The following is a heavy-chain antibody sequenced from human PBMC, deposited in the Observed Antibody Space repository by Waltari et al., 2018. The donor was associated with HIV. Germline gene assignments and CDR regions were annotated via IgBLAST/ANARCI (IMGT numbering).Heavy chain of an antibody. J-gene: IGHJ3*02. CDR1: GFTFDNDG. Sequence: EMQLVESGGGLVQPGRSLRLSCSASGFTFDNDGIHWVRQAPGKGLGCVLGCWWNSEQGAHANAVKGQFTISRDNDKNSLYLQINSLRHEDTALYYCATSVIFGVAYNGFDMWGQGTMVTV. CDR2: CWWNSEQG. D-gene: IGHD3-3*01. CDR3: ATSVIFGVAYNGFDM. V-gene: IGHV3-9*01.